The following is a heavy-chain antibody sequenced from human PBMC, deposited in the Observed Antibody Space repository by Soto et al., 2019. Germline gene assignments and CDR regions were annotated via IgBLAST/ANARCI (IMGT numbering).Heavy chain of an antibody. Sequence: ASVKVSCKASGGTFSSYTISWVRQAPGQGLEWMGRIIPILGIANYAQKFQGRVTITADKSTSTAYMELSSLRSEDTAVYYCASLARSGYSGYGNDFDYWGQGTLVTVSS. J-gene: IGHJ4*02. D-gene: IGHD5-12*01. CDR1: GGTFSSYT. CDR2: IIPILGIA. CDR3: ASLARSGYSGYGNDFDY. V-gene: IGHV1-69*02.